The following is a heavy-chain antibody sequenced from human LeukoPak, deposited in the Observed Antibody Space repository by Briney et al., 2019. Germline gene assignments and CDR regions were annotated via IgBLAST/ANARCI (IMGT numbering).Heavy chain of an antibody. D-gene: IGHD3-22*01. CDR1: GYSFTSYW. Sequence: GESLKISCKGSGYSFTSYWIGWVRQAPGKGLEWVANINLDGSVRHYVDSAKGRFTISRDNAKNSLYLQMNSLRAEDTALYYCATSDDSSGSDWGQGTLVTVSS. J-gene: IGHJ4*02. CDR2: INLDGSVR. CDR3: ATSDDSSGSD. V-gene: IGHV3-7*01.